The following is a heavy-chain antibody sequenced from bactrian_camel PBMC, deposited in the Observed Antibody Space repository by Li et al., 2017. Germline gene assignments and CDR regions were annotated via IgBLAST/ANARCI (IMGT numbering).Heavy chain of an antibody. CDR3: AAFYGPCGAILQSALSKGPWDY. Sequence: DVQLVESGGGSVQAGGSLKLSCSYSNPSYCLSWFRQAPGKEHEGVAAHGTDGSTMYDDSVKGRFTISSNYAKNMLYLQMNSLKPEDTSMYYCAAFYGPCGAILQSALSKGPWDYEGQGTQVTVS. V-gene: IGHV3S44*01. CDR1: NPSYC. CDR2: HGTDGST. D-gene: IGHD5*01. J-gene: IGHJ4*01.